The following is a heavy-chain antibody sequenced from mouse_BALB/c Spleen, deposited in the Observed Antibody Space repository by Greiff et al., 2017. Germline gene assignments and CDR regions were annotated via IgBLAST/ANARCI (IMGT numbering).Heavy chain of an antibody. Sequence: QVQLQQSGAELVKPGASVKLSCKASGYTFTSYYMYWVKQRPGQGLEWIGEINPSNGGTNFNEKFKSKATLTVDKSSSTAYMQLSSLTSEDSAVYYCTRGTTVVGYYAMDYWGQGTSVTVSS. D-gene: IGHD1-1*01. CDR2: INPSNGGT. CDR1: GYTFTSYY. J-gene: IGHJ4*01. CDR3: TRGTTVVGYYAMDY. V-gene: IGHV1S81*02.